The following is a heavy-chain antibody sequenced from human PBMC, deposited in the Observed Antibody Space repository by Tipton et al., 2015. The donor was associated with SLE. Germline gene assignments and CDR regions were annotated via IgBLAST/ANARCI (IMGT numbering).Heavy chain of an antibody. V-gene: IGHV3-7*04. J-gene: IGHJ4*02. CDR1: GFTFNNYW. Sequence: SLRLSCAASGFTFNNYWMTWVRQAPGKGLEWVASINQGGSENHYVDSVRGRFTISRDNAKNSLYLQMNTLRAEDTAVYYCSRGNFQHQGFWGQGTLVTVSS. D-gene: IGHD2/OR15-2a*01. CDR3: SRGNFQHQGF. CDR2: INQGGSEN.